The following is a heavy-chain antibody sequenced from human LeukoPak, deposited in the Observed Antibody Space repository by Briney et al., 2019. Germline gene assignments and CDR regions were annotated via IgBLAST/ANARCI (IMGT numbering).Heavy chain of an antibody. J-gene: IGHJ4*02. D-gene: IGHD3-3*01. CDR1: GFTFSSYG. CDR2: VSGSGSST. V-gene: IGHV3-23*01. Sequence: PGGSLRLSCAASGFTFSSYGMTWVRQAPGKGLEWVSGVSGSGSSTKHADSVKGRFTISRDNSKNTLSLQMNSLRVEDTAVYYCAKIGRKYDFWTGFYEEEVDYMDIWGRGTLVTVSS. CDR3: AKIGRKYDFWTGFYEEEVDYMDI.